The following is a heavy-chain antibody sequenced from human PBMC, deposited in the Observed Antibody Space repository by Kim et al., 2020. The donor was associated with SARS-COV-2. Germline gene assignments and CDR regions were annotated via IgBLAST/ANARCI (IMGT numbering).Heavy chain of an antibody. V-gene: IGHV3-66*01. J-gene: IGHJ4*02. D-gene: IGHD3-22*01. CDR2: IYVDGTT. Sequence: GGSLRLSCAASGFSVSTKYMTWVRQAPGKGLELVSVIYVDGTTNYAEYAKGRFTISRDTSKNMLYLQMNTLSTEDTAFYYCTTDHSSGYWEWGQGTLVTV. CDR1: GFSVSTKY. CDR3: TTDHSSGYWE.